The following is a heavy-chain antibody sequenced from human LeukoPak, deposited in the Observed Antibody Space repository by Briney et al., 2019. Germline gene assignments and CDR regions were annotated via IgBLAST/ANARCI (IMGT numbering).Heavy chain of an antibody. Sequence: GESLKISCKGSGYSFTSYWIGWVRQMPGKGLELMGIIYSCDSDTRYSASFQGHVTISADKSISTAYLQWSSLKASDTPMYYCARREGIAVAGPFDYWGQGTLVTVSS. CDR3: ARREGIAVAGPFDY. D-gene: IGHD6-19*01. CDR2: IYSCDSDT. J-gene: IGHJ4*02. CDR1: GYSFTSYW. V-gene: IGHV5-51*01.